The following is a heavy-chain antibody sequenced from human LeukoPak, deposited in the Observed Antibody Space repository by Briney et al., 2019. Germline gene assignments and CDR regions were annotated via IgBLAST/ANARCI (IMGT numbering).Heavy chain of an antibody. Sequence: GGSLSLSCAPSGFTFSRYGMSWVRPPPGEGLEWVSAISESGGHTYYADSVKGRFTISRANSKNTLYLQMNSLRAEDTAVYYCARDGDSSCYYRATLLYFDYWGQGTLVTVSS. V-gene: IGHV3-23*01. D-gene: IGHD3-22*01. CDR3: ARDGDSSCYYRATLLYFDY. CDR1: GFTFSRYG. CDR2: ISESGGHT. J-gene: IGHJ4*02.